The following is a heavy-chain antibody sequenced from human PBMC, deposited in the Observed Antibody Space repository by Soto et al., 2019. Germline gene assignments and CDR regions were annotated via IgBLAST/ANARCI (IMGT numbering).Heavy chain of an antibody. CDR1: GFSFSSHV. J-gene: IGHJ5*01. CDR2: ISGSGGGT. V-gene: IGHV3-23*01. Sequence: EVQLLDSGGDLEQPGGSLRLSCAASGFSFSSHVMSWVRQAPGKGLEWVSSISGSGGGTYYADSVKGGFIISRDNSKNTLDLQMNSLRVEDTAVYYCAKGWCDSWGQGTLVTVSS. CDR3: AKGWCDS.